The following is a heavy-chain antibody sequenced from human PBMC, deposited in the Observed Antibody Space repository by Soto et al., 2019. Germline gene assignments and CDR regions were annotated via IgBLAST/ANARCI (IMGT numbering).Heavy chain of an antibody. CDR3: ARGPLSVRGVHYYYGMDV. V-gene: IGHV3-30-3*01. D-gene: IGHD3-10*01. Sequence: QVQLVESGGGVVQPGRSLRLSCAASGFTFSSYAMHWVRQAPGKGLEWVAVISYDGSNKYYADSVKGRFTISRDNSKNTLYLQMNSLRAEDTAVYYCARGPLSVRGVHYYYGMDVWGQGTTVTVSS. CDR2: ISYDGSNK. J-gene: IGHJ6*02. CDR1: GFTFSSYA.